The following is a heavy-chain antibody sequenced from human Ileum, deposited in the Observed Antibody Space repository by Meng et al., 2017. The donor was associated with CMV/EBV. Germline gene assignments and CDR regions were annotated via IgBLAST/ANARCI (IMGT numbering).Heavy chain of an antibody. D-gene: IGHD4-11*01. CDR2: VYDSADI. CDR3: ARVLHDHSWEMDV. CDR1: GASITTYY. Sequence: SETLSLTCTVSGASITTYYWSWIRQSPGKGLEWIGYVYDSADIKYNPSLKSRVTISADTSKNEFSLKLRSVNAADTAVYYCARVLHDHSWEMDVWGQGNTVTCYS. V-gene: IGHV4-59*01. J-gene: IGHJ6*01.